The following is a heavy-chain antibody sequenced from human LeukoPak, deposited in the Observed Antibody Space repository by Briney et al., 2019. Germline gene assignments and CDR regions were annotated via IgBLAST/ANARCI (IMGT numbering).Heavy chain of an antibody. CDR2: INHSGST. CDR1: GYSISSGYY. CDR3: ARRGFGPVDY. D-gene: IGHD3-10*01. V-gene: IGHV4-38-2*02. J-gene: IGHJ4*02. Sequence: SETLSLTCTVSGYSISSGYYWSWIRQPPGKGLEWIGEINHSGSTNYNPSLKSRVTISVDTSKNQFSLKLSSVTAADTAVYYCARRGFGPVDYWGQGTLVTVSS.